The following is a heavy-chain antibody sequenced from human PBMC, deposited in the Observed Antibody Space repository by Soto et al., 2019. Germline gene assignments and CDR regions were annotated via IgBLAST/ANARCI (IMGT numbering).Heavy chain of an antibody. V-gene: IGHV3-23*01. J-gene: IGHJ4*02. D-gene: IGHD2-15*01. Sequence: DVQLLESGGGLVQPEGSLRLSCAASGFTFSSYAMGWVRQGPGKGLEWVAVVSIGGSTHYADSVRGRFTISRDNSKNTLSLQMNSLTADDTAVYFCAKRRGAGGHFDYCGQGALVTVSS. CDR3: AKRRGAGGHFDY. CDR1: GFTFSSYA. CDR2: VSIGGST.